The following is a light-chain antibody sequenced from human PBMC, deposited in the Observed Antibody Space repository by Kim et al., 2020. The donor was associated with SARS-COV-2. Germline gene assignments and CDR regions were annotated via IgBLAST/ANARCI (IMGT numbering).Light chain of an antibody. CDR1: QSVSTY. CDR2: DAS. J-gene: IGKJ5*01. V-gene: IGKV3-11*01. Sequence: LSPGERATLSCRASQSVSTYLAWYQQKPGQAPRLLIYDASNRATGIPARFSGSGSGTDFTLTISSLEPEDFAVYYCQQRSNWPVTFGQGTRLEIK. CDR3: QQRSNWPVT.